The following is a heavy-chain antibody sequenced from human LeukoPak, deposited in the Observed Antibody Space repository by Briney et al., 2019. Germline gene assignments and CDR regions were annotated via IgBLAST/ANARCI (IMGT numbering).Heavy chain of an antibody. J-gene: IGHJ4*02. V-gene: IGHV3-64*04. CDR3: VSQVQGVVK. CDR1: GFTFSSYG. CDR2: ISGDGGST. D-gene: IGHD3-22*01. Sequence: GGSLRLSCSASGFTFSSYGMHWVRQAPGKGLEYVSDISGDGGSTYYADSVKGRFTISRDNAKKTLYVQMNSLRAEDTAVYYCVSQVQGVVKWGQGTLVTVSS.